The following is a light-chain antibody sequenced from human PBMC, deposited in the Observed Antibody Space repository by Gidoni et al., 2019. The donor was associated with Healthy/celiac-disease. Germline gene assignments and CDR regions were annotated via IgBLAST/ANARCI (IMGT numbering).Light chain of an antibody. CDR2: DAS. J-gene: IGKJ2*01. CDR1: QSVSSY. V-gene: IGKV3-11*01. Sequence: EIVLTQSPAPLSLSPGERATSSCRARQSVSSYLAWYQQKPGQAPRLLIYDASNRATGIPARFSGSGSGTDFTLTISSLEPEDFAVYYCQQRSNWPPMYTFGQGTKLEIK. CDR3: QQRSNWPPMYT.